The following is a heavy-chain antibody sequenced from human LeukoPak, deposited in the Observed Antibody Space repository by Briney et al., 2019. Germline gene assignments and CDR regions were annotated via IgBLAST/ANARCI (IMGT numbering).Heavy chain of an antibody. CDR1: GFTFSSYS. Sequence: KPGGSLRLSCAASGFTFSSYSMNWVRQAPGKGLEWVSSISSSSYIYYADSVKGRFTISRDNAKNSLYLQMNSLRAEDTAVYYCARHQHYDFWSGYSYYWGQGTLVTVSS. CDR3: ARHQHYDFWSGYSYY. CDR2: ISSSSYI. J-gene: IGHJ4*02. D-gene: IGHD3-3*01. V-gene: IGHV3-21*01.